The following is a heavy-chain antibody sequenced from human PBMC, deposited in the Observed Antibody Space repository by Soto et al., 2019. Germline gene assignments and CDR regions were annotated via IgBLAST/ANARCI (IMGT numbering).Heavy chain of an antibody. V-gene: IGHV4-61*08. Sequence: TLTLTCTFSGFSLSTSGMCVSWIRQPPGKGLEWIGYIYYSGSTNYNPSLKSRVTISVDTSKSQFSLKLSSVTAADTAVYYCARGICGVVIQAIYNWFAPWGQGTLVTVSS. D-gene: IGHD3-3*01. CDR1: GFSLSTSGMC. CDR3: ARGICGVVIQAIYNWFAP. J-gene: IGHJ5*02. CDR2: IYYSGST.